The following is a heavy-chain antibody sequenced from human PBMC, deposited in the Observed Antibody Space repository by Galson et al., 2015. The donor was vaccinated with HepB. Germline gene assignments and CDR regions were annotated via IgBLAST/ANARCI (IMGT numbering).Heavy chain of an antibody. J-gene: IGHJ4*02. V-gene: IGHV3-30*03. CDR1: GSTFSSYG. D-gene: IGHD5-18*01. CDR3: ARAVPRGYSYGFDY. CDR2: ISYDGSNK. Sequence: SLRLSCAASGSTFSSYGMHWVRQAPGKGLEWVAVISYDGSNKYYADSVKGRFTISRDNSKNTLYLQMNSLRAEDTAVYYCARAVPRGYSYGFDYWGQGTLVTVSS.